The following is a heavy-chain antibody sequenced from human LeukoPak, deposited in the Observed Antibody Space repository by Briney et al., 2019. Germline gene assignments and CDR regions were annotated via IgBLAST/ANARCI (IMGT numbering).Heavy chain of an antibody. CDR1: GFTFSSSE. CDR2: ISGSSTSI. CDR3: DYHGN. V-gene: IGHV3-48*02. Sequence: GGSLRLSCAASGFTFSSSEMNWMRQAPGKGLEWLSSISGSSTSIYYADSVKGRFTISRDNVKNLLYLQMNSLRDEDTAVYYCDYHGNWGQGTLVTVSS. J-gene: IGHJ4*02. D-gene: IGHD3-10*01.